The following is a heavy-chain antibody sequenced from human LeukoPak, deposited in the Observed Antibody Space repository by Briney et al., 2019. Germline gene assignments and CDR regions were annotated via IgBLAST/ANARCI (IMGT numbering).Heavy chain of an antibody. CDR3: ARDLFGELFYFDY. CDR2: ISSSSSYI. D-gene: IGHD3-10*01. CDR1: GFTFSSYS. V-gene: IGHV3-21*01. Sequence: GGSLRLSCAASGFTFSSYSMNWVRQAPGKGLEWVSSISSSSSYIYYADSVKGRFTISRDNAKNSLYLQMNSLRAEDTAVYYCARDLFGELFYFDYWGQGTLVIVSS. J-gene: IGHJ4*02.